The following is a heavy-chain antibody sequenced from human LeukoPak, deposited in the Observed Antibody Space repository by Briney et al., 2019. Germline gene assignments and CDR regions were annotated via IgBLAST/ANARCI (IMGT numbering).Heavy chain of an antibody. CDR2: IYYSGST. CDR1: GGSISSYY. D-gene: IGHD6-13*01. J-gene: IGHJ4*02. V-gene: IGHV4-59*06. Sequence: PSETLSLTCTVSGGSISSYYWSWIRQPPGKGLEWIGYIYYSGSTYYNPSLKSRVTISVDTSKNQFSLKLSSVTAADTAVYYCARGVRYSSSWYSTGYYFDYWGQGTLVTVSS. CDR3: ARGVRYSSSWYSTGYYFDY.